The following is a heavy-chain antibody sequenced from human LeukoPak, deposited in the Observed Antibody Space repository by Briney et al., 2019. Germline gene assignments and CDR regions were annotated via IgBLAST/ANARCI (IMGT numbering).Heavy chain of an antibody. V-gene: IGHV3-7*01. J-gene: IGHJ5*02. CDR2: IKYDGSEK. CDR3: ARDHQVRSRWFDP. CDR1: GFSFSSSYW. Sequence: GGSLRLSCVASGFSFSSSYWMHWVRQAPGKGPEWLANIKYDGSEKFYADSVKGRFTISRDNAKNSLYLEVNNLRAEDTAVYFCARDHQVRSRWFDPWGQGTLVTVSS.